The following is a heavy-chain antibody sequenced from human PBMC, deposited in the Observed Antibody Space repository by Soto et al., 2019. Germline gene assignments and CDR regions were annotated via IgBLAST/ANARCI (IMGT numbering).Heavy chain of an antibody. Sequence: EVQLVESGGGLVQPGESLRLSCAASGFTVSNYHMTWVRQAPGKGLEWVSAVYADGATSHADSVKDRFTVSRDNSRNTLNFQMGGLRAEDTAVFYWARSGGGLDYWGQGTLVTVSS. CDR2: VYADGAT. J-gene: IGHJ4*02. CDR1: GFTVSNYH. V-gene: IGHV3-66*01. D-gene: IGHD3-10*01. CDR3: ARSGGGLDY.